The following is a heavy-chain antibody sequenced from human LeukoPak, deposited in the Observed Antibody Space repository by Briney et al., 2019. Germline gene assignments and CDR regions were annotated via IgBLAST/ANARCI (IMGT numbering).Heavy chain of an antibody. Sequence: PSETLSLTCTVSGGSISSYYWSWIRKPAGKGLEWIGRIYTSGSTNYNPSLKSRVTMSVDTSKNQFSLKLSSVTVADTAVDYCAGGYYDILTGSINWFDPWGQGTLVTVSS. CDR3: AGGYYDILTGSINWFDP. V-gene: IGHV4-4*07. J-gene: IGHJ5*02. CDR1: GGSISSYY. CDR2: IYTSGST. D-gene: IGHD3-9*01.